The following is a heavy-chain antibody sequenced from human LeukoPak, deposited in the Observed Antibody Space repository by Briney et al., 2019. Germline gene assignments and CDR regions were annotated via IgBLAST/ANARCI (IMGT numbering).Heavy chain of an antibody. J-gene: IGHJ3*01. D-gene: IGHD3-10*01. CDR1: GDSITSRNW. CDR3: ARGMWFDTLFSAFDV. Sequence: TSETLSLTCSVSGDSITSRNWWTWVRQTPEKGLEWIGEIYHTGSTNYNPSVEGRVTISIDKSKNQFSLMLNSVTAADTALYYCARGMWFDTLFSAFDVWGQGTMVSVSS. CDR2: IYHTGST. V-gene: IGHV4-4*02.